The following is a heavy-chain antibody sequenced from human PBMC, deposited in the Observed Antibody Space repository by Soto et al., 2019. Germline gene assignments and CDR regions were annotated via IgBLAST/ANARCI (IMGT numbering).Heavy chain of an antibody. CDR3: ARDVNDSSGSQGFDY. D-gene: IGHD3-22*01. CDR1: GDSGSSNNYY. Sequence: SEALSLPSTVIGDSGSSNNYYWSWIRQRPGKGLEWIGYIHYSGDSYDNPSLTSRITMSVDVSKNQFSLNLRSVTAADTAIYYCARDVNDSSGSQGFDYWGQGTLVTVSS. V-gene: IGHV4-31*03. J-gene: IGHJ4*02. CDR2: IHYSGDS.